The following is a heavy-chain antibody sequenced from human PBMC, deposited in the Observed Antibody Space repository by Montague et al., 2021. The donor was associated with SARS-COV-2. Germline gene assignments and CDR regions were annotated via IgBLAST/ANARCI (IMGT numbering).Heavy chain of an antibody. V-gene: IGHV4-59*08. J-gene: IGHJ3*01. CDR2: VYYNGDT. D-gene: IGHD6-19*01. Sequence: SETLSLTCTVSGGSTASHYCNWIRQSPGKRPEWIGYVYYNGDTKYNPSLQSRVTISIYTSENHFSLRLNPVTAADTAVYFCARGWAFDPWGQGRLVTVSS. CDR1: GGSTASHY. CDR3: ARGWAFDP.